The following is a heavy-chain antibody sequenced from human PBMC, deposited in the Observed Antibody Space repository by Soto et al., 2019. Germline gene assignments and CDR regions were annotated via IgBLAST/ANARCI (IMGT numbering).Heavy chain of an antibody. V-gene: IGHV1-2*02. J-gene: IGHJ4*02. D-gene: IGHD6-19*01. CDR3: AREGEYSSGWSTLGYFDY. Sequence: ASVKVSCKASGYTFTRYYMHWVRQAPGQGLEWMGIINPSGGGTNYAQKFQGRVTMTRDTSISTAYMELSRLRSDDTAVYYCAREGEYSSGWSTLGYFDYWGQGTLVTVSS. CDR2: INPSGGGT. CDR1: GYTFTRYY.